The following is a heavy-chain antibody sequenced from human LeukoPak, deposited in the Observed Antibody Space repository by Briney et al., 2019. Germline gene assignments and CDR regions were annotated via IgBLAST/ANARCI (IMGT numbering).Heavy chain of an antibody. J-gene: IGHJ4*02. CDR2: IKQDGSEK. V-gene: IGHV3-7*01. CDR3: ARDPELQY. D-gene: IGHD3-10*01. CDR1: GFTVSSNY. Sequence: GGSLRLSCAASGFTVSSNYMSWVRQAPGKGLEWVANIKQDGSEKYYVDSVKGRFTISRDNAKNSLYLQMNSLRAEDTAVYYCARDPELQYWGQGTLVTVSS.